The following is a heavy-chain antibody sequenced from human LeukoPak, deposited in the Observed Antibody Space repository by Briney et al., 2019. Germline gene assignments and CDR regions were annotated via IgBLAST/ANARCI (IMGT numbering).Heavy chain of an antibody. J-gene: IGHJ4*02. V-gene: IGHV3-74*01. CDR2: ITNDGSST. D-gene: IGHD5-24*01. CDR1: GLTFSSHW. CDR3: ARELLGHGYNSGDFDY. Sequence: PGGSLRLSCAASGLTFSSHWMHWVRQAPGKGLVWVSRITNDGSSTTYADSVKGRFTISRDNAKNMLYLQVNSLRAEDTAVYYCARELLGHGYNSGDFDYWGQGTLVTVSS.